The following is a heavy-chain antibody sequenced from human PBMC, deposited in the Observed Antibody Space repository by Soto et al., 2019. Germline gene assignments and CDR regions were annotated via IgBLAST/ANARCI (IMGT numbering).Heavy chain of an antibody. CDR2: ISAAGDP. V-gene: IGHV3-13*05. J-gene: IGHJ6*02. Sequence: EVQLVESGGGLVQPGGSLRLSCEASGVTFRNYDMHWVRQGTGKGLEWVSGISAAGDPDYADSVEGRFTISSENAQNSFFLQMNSLRVGDTAVYYCARTDRDFYGLDVWGQGTTVIVSS. CDR3: ARTDRDFYGLDV. CDR1: GVTFRNYD.